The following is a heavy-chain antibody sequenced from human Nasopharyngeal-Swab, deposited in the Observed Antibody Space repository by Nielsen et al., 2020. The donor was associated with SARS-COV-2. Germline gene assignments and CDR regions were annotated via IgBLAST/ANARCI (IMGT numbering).Heavy chain of an antibody. CDR3: ARVTGYYYYYMDV. J-gene: IGHJ6*03. Sequence: WIRQRPGKGLEWIGEINHSGSTNYNPSLKSRVTISVDTSKNQFSLKLSSVTAADTAVYYCARVTGYYYYYMDVWGKGTTVTVSS. D-gene: IGHD3-9*01. CDR2: INHSGST. V-gene: IGHV4-34*01.